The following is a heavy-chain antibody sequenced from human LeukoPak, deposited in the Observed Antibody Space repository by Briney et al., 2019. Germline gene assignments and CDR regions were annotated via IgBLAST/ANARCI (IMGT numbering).Heavy chain of an antibody. D-gene: IGHD6-13*01. CDR1: GFTFSTYD. J-gene: IGHJ4*02. V-gene: IGHV3-13*04. CDR3: ARSNGYSSSWYYFDY. Sequence: GGSLRLSCAASGFTFSTYDMHWVRQATGKGLEWVSGINTAGNTYYPGSVKGRFTISREDAKNSFYLQMNSLRAGDTAVYYCARSNGYSSSWYYFDYWGQGTLVTVSS. CDR2: INTAGNT.